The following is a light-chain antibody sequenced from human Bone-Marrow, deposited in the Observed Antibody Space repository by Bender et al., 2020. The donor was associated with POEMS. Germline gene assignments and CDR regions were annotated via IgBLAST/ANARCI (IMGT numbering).Light chain of an antibody. CDR2: EVS. CDR3: CSYAGSSIVV. J-gene: IGLJ2*01. Sequence: QSVLTQPPSASGSPGQSVTISCTGTSSDVGGYNYVSWYQQHPGKAPKLMIYEVSKRPSGVSNRFSGSKSGNTASLTISGLQIEDEADYYCCSYAGSSIVVFGGGTKLTVL. CDR1: SSDVGGYNY. V-gene: IGLV2-23*02.